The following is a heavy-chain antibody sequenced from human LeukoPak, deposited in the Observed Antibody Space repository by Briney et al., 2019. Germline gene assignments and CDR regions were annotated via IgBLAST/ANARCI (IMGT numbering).Heavy chain of an antibody. V-gene: IGHV3-30-3*01. J-gene: IGHJ4*02. CDR3: GRGSVGFGELNY. D-gene: IGHD3-10*01. CDR2: ISYDGSNK. Sequence: GGSLRLSCAASGFTFSSYAMHWVRQAPGKGLEWVAVISYDGSNKFYADSVKGRFTLSRDNSKNTLYLQMNSLRIEDTAVYYCGRGSVGFGELNYWGQGTLSPSPQ. CDR1: GFTFSSYA.